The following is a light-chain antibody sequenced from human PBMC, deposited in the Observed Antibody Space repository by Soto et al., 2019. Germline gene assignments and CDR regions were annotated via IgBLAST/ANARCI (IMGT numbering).Light chain of an antibody. CDR2: DAS. CDR1: QYISTW. Sequence: DIQMTQSPSTLSASVGDRVTLTCRASQYISTWLAWYQQKPGKAPKLLIHDASSLQSGVPSRFSGSGSGTEFTVTISSLQPEDSATYYCLQDINYPWTFGQGTKVDI. CDR3: LQDINYPWT. J-gene: IGKJ1*01. V-gene: IGKV1-5*01.